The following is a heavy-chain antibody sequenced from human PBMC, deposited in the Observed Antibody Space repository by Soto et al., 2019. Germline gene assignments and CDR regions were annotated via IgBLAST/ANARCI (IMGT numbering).Heavy chain of an antibody. Sequence: EVQLVESGGDLVQPGGSLRLSCAASGFTFSSYWMSWVRQAPGKGLEWVANIKQDGSEKYYVDSVKGRFTISRDNAKNSLYLQMSSLRAEDTALYYCASGYTYGQFDYWGQGTLVTVSS. CDR1: GFTFSSYW. CDR3: ASGYTYGQFDY. J-gene: IGHJ4*02. V-gene: IGHV3-7*02. D-gene: IGHD5-18*01. CDR2: IKQDGSEK.